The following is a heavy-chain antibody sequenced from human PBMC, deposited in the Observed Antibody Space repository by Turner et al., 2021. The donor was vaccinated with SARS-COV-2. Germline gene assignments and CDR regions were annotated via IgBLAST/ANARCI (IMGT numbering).Heavy chain of an antibody. V-gene: IGHV3-30*18. D-gene: IGHD3-10*01. J-gene: IGHJ4*02. Sequence: QVQLVESGGGVVQPGRSLRLSCAATGITFSRYGMHWVRQAPGKGLEWVAVISFDGSNKYYADSAKGRFTISRDKSKNTLYLQMNSLRAEDTAVYYCANLWFGELFDYWGQGTLVTVSS. CDR3: ANLWFGELFDY. CDR2: ISFDGSNK. CDR1: GITFSRYG.